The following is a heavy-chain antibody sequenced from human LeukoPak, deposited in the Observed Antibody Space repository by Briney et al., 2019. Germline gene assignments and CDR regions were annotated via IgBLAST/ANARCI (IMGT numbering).Heavy chain of an antibody. CDR3: ARGAVGYDFWSGYYPLEYYFDY. J-gene: IGHJ4*02. CDR2: IYYSGST. V-gene: IGHV4-39*01. CDR1: GGSISSSSYY. D-gene: IGHD3-3*01. Sequence: KPSETLSLTCTVSGGSISSSSYYWGWIRQPPGKGLEWIGSIYYSGSTYYNPSLKSRVTISVDTSKNQFSLKLSSVTAADTAVYYCARGAVGYDFWSGYYPLEYYFDYWGQGTLVTVSS.